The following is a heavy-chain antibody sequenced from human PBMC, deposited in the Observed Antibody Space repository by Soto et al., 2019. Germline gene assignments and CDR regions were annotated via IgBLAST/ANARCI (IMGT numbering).Heavy chain of an antibody. J-gene: IGHJ3*02. CDR3: ARGLTMVRGVILDAFDI. Sequence: QVQLVQSGAEVKKPGASVKVSCKASGYTFTSYAMHWVRQAPGQRLEGLGWINAGNGNTKYSQKFQGRVTITRDTSASTAYMELSSLRSEDTAVYYCARGLTMVRGVILDAFDIWGQGTMVTVSS. D-gene: IGHD3-10*01. CDR2: INAGNGNT. V-gene: IGHV1-3*01. CDR1: GYTFTSYA.